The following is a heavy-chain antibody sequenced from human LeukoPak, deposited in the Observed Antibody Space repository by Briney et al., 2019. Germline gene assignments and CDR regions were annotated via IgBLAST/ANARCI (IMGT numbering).Heavy chain of an antibody. CDR2: INTSGGST. D-gene: IGHD6-19*01. V-gene: IGHV3-23*01. CDR3: TTDDEAVAGRYVTTFGY. J-gene: IGHJ4*02. Sequence: GALLLSCAASGFTFSSYGMSWVRQAPGKGLEWVSAINTSGGSTYYAASVKGRFTISRNNSKNTLYLQMKSLKTEHTAVYYCTTDDEAVAGRYVTTFGYWGQGTLVTVSS. CDR1: GFTFSSYG.